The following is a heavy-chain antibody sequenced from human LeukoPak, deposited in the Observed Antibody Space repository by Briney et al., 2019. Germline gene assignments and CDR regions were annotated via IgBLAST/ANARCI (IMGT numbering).Heavy chain of an antibody. D-gene: IGHD1-1*01. J-gene: IGHJ4*02. Sequence: GGSLRLSCAASGFTFSSYWMHWIRQPPGKGLVWVSRIKNDGSTTTYADSVKGRFTVSRDNAKNTLYLQMNSLRAEDTAVYYCARERKYDSNFDYWGQGTLVTVSS. CDR2: IKNDGSTT. CDR3: ARERKYDSNFDY. CDR1: GFTFSSYW. V-gene: IGHV3-74*01.